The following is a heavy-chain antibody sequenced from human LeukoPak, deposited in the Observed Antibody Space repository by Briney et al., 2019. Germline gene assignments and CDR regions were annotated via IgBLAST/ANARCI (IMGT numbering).Heavy chain of an antibody. CDR2: ISSSSTYI. V-gene: IGHV3-21*01. Sequence: PGGSLRLSCAASGFTFSSYSMNWVRQAPGKGLEWVSSISSSSTYIYHADSVKGRFTISGDNAKNSLSLQMNSLRAEDTAVYYCARGRAVAGTSYYFDSWGQGTLVSVSS. J-gene: IGHJ4*02. CDR1: GFTFSSYS. D-gene: IGHD6-19*01. CDR3: ARGRAVAGTSYYFDS.